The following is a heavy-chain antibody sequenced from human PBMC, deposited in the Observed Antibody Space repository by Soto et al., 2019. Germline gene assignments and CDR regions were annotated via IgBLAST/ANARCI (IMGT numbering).Heavy chain of an antibody. CDR2: IIPIFGTA. V-gene: IGHV1-69*06. CDR1: GGTFSSYA. Sequence: AASVKVSCKASGGTFSSYAISWVRQAPGQGVEWMGGIIPIFGTANYAQKFQGRVTITADKSTSTAYMELSSLRSEDTAVYYCARARIAAAGTRNYGMDVWGQGTTVTVSS. D-gene: IGHD6-13*01. CDR3: ARARIAAAGTRNYGMDV. J-gene: IGHJ6*02.